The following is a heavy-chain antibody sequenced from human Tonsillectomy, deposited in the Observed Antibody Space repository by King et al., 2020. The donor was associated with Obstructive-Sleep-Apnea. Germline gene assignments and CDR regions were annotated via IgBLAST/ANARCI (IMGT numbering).Heavy chain of an antibody. J-gene: IGHJ4*02. CDR1: GGSISSSSYY. Sequence: QLQESGPGLVKPSETLSLTCTVSGGSISSSSYYWGWIRQPPGKGLEWIGSIYYSGSTYYNPSLKSRVTISVDTSKNQFSLKLSSVTAADTAVYSCARDCGLGSGSYHHDYWGQGTLVTVSS. CDR2: IYYSGST. D-gene: IGHD3-10*01. V-gene: IGHV4-39*07. CDR3: ARDCGLGSGSYHHDY.